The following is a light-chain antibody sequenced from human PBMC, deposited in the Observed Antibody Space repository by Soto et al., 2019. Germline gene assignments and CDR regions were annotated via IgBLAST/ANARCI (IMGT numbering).Light chain of an antibody. J-gene: IGKJ4*01. Sequence: DIQMTQSPSSLSASLGDRVTITCRASQNIDNYLNWYQHKPGKAPKLLIYATSTLQSGVPARFSGSGSGTDFTLTISTLQSEDFATYLCQEWYNSPAVSFGGGTKVEIK. CDR3: QEWYNSPAVS. CDR1: QNIDNY. V-gene: IGKV1-39*01. CDR2: ATS.